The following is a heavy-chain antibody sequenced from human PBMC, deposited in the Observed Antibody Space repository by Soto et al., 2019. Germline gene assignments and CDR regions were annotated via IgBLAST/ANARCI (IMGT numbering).Heavy chain of an antibody. Sequence: SVEVCFRASRGTFISYVISWVRQAPGQGLEWMGGIIPIFGTANYAQKFQGRVTITADESTSTAYMELSSLRSEDTAVYYCASPGGYYDSSGPDGPYYYYYGMDVWGQGTTVTVSS. CDR3: ASPGGYYDSSGPDGPYYYYYGMDV. CDR2: IIPIFGTA. CDR1: RGTFISYV. D-gene: IGHD3-22*01. V-gene: IGHV1-69*13. J-gene: IGHJ6*02.